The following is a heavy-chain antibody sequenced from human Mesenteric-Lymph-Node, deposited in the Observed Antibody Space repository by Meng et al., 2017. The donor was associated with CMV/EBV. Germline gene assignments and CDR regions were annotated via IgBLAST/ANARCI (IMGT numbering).Heavy chain of an antibody. Sequence: GESLKISCTASGFPFADNPMSWVRQAPGKGLEWVGRTRNKANSYTTEYAASVKGRFTISRDDSKNSLYLQMNSLKTEDTAVYYCATRYRWWGQGTLVTVSS. J-gene: IGHJ4*02. CDR1: GFPFADNP. CDR3: ATRYRW. V-gene: IGHV3-72*01. CDR2: TRNKANSYTT. D-gene: IGHD5-18*01.